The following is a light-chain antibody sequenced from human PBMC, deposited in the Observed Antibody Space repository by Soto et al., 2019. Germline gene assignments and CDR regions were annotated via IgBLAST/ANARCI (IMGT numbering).Light chain of an antibody. CDR2: KAS. V-gene: IGKV1-5*03. J-gene: IGKJ1*01. CDR3: QHYNSYSEA. Sequence: DIQMTQSPSTLSGSVGDRVTITCRASQTISSWLAWYQQKPGKDTKLLIYKASTLKSGVPSRFSGSGSGTEFTLTISSLQPDEFATYDCQHYNSYSEAVGQVTKVEIK. CDR1: QTISSW.